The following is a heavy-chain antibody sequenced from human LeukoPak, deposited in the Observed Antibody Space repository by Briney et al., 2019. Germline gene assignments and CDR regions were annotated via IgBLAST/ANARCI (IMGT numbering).Heavy chain of an antibody. D-gene: IGHD3-9*01. V-gene: IGHV1-2*04. Sequence: ASVKVSCKASGYTFTGYYMHWVRQAPGQGLEWMGWINPNSGGTNYAQKFQGWVTMTRDTSISTAYMELSRLRSDDTAVYYCARGGERYFDWLLYPDIWGQGTMVTVSS. CDR3: ARGGERYFDWLLYPDI. CDR1: GYTFTGYY. CDR2: INPNSGGT. J-gene: IGHJ3*02.